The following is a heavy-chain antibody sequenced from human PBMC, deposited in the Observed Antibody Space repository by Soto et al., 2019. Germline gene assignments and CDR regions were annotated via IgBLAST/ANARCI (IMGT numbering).Heavy chain of an antibody. Sequence: SGPTLVNPTQTLTLTCTFSGFSLSTSGRCVSWIRQPPGKALEWLARIDWDDDKYYSTSLKTRLTISKDTSKNQVVLTMTNMDPVDTATYYCARMGQYYDILTGYWSGYYFDYWGQ. J-gene: IGHJ4*02. CDR3: ARMGQYYDILTGYWSGYYFDY. CDR2: IDWDDDK. V-gene: IGHV2-70*11. CDR1: GFSLSTSGRC. D-gene: IGHD3-9*01.